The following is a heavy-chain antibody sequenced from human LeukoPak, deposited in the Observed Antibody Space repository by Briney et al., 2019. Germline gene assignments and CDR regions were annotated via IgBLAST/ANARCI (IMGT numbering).Heavy chain of an antibody. Sequence: GGSLRLSCAAAGFTVSSNYMSWVRQAPGKGLEWVSVIYSGGSAYYADSVKGRFTISRHNSKNTLYLQMNSLRAEDTAVYYCVRDNGLLWGRGTLVTVSS. V-gene: IGHV3-53*04. D-gene: IGHD2-2*03. CDR2: IYSGGSA. J-gene: IGHJ2*01. CDR3: VRDNGLL. CDR1: GFTVSSNY.